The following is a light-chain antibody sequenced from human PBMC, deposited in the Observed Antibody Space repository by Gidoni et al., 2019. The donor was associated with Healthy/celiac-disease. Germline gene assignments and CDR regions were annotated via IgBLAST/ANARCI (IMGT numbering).Light chain of an antibody. J-gene: IGKJ1*01. Sequence: DIQMTQSPSSLSASVGDRVTITCQASQDISNYLHWYQQKPGKAPKLLIYDASNLETGVPSRFRGSGSGTEFDFTISSRQPEDNETYYYQRYDNLPRGTFGQGTKVEIK. V-gene: IGKV1-33*01. CDR2: DAS. CDR1: QDISNY. CDR3: QRYDNLPRGT.